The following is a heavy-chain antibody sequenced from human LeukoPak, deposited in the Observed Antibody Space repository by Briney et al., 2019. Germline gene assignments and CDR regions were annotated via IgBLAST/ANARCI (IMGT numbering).Heavy chain of an antibody. CDR2: ISSSGSTI. V-gene: IGHV3-11*04. Sequence: GGSLRLSCAASGFTFSDYYMSWIRQAPGKGLEWVSYISSSGSTIYYADSVKGRFTISRDNAKNSLYLQMNSLRAEDTAVYYCARAPYSNYEDYYYMDVWGKGTTVTVSS. CDR3: ARAPYSNYEDYYYMDV. CDR1: GFTFSDYY. D-gene: IGHD4-11*01. J-gene: IGHJ6*03.